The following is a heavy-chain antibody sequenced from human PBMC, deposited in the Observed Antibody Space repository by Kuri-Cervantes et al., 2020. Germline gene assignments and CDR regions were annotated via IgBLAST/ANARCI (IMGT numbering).Heavy chain of an antibody. Sequence: GESLKISCSASGFTFADYAMSWFRQAPGEGLEWVSLIRSKGYGETPAYAASVKGRFTISRDDFKTTLYLQMDSLRTEDTAVYFCARGAYQYDYWGQGTRVTVSS. J-gene: IGHJ4*02. CDR1: GFTFADYA. CDR2: IRSKGYGETP. CDR3: ARGAYQYDY. V-gene: IGHV3-49*03. D-gene: IGHD5-12*01.